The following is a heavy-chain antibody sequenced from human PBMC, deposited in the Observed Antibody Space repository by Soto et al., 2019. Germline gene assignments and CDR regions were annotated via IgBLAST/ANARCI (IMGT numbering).Heavy chain of an antibody. CDR1: GFTFSSYA. D-gene: IGHD3-10*01. J-gene: IGHJ4*02. CDR2: ISSNGGST. Sequence: GGSLRLSCAASGFTFSSYAMHWVRQAPGKGLEYVSAISSNGGSTYYANSVKGRFTVSRDNSKNMLYLQMGSLRAEDMAVYYCAREATMVRGVMAYWGQGTLVTVSS. CDR3: AREATMVRGVMAY. V-gene: IGHV3-64*01.